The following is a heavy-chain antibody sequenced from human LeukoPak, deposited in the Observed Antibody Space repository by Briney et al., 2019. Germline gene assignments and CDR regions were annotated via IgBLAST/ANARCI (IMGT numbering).Heavy chain of an antibody. Sequence: PGGSLRLSCAASGFTFSSFEMHWVRQAPGKGLEWVSYISSSGDTLYYADSVKGRFTISRGNAKNSLYLQMNSLRAEDTAVYYCVGADYDILTGYYIDYWGQGTLVTVSS. D-gene: IGHD3-9*01. CDR3: VGADYDILTGYYIDY. V-gene: IGHV3-48*03. J-gene: IGHJ4*02. CDR1: GFTFSSFE. CDR2: ISSSGDTL.